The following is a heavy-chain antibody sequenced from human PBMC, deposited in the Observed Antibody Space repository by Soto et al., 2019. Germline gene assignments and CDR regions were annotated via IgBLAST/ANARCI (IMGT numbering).Heavy chain of an antibody. CDR1: GYTFSSYG. Sequence: GASVKVSCKASGYTFSSYGISWVRQAPGQGLEWMGWISAYNGNTNYAQKLQGRVTMTTDTSTSTAYMELRSLRSDDTAVYYCARDRGGSGGGRYYYYYGMDVWGQGTTVTVSS. J-gene: IGHJ6*02. CDR3: ARDRGGSGGGRYYYYYGMDV. CDR2: ISAYNGNT. D-gene: IGHD6-25*01. V-gene: IGHV1-18*01.